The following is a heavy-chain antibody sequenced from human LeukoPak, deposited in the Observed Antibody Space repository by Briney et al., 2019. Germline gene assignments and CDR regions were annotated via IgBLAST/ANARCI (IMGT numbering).Heavy chain of an antibody. CDR3: ARVPQPDYDFWSGYLNYYYYYMDV. V-gene: IGHV3-21*01. CDR1: GFTFSSYA. Sequence: GGSLRLSCAASGFTFSSYAMSWVRQAPGKGLEWVSSISSSSSYIYYADSVKGRFTISRDNAKNSLYLQMNSLRAEDTAVYYCARVPQPDYDFWSGYLNYYYYYMDVWGKGTTVTVSS. D-gene: IGHD3-3*01. J-gene: IGHJ6*03. CDR2: ISSSSSYI.